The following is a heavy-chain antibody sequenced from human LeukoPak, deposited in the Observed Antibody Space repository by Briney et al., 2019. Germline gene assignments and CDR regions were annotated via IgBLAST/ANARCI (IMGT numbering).Heavy chain of an antibody. D-gene: IGHD3-22*01. J-gene: IGHJ4*02. V-gene: IGHV1-69*13. CDR1: GGTFSSYA. Sequence: SVKVSCKASGGTFSSYAISWVRQAPGQGLEWMGGIIPTFGTANYAQKFQGRVTITADESTSTAYMELSSLRSEDTAVYYCARVRGGDYYDSSGYSDYWGQGTLVTVSS. CDR3: ARVRGGDYYDSSGYSDY. CDR2: IIPTFGTA.